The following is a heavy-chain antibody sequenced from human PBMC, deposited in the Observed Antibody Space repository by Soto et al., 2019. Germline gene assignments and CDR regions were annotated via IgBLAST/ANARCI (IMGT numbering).Heavy chain of an antibody. CDR3: ARDSSGFLAPQDFDY. CDR2: IKQDGSEK. J-gene: IGHJ4*02. CDR1: GFTFSSYW. D-gene: IGHD3-3*01. V-gene: IGHV3-7*03. Sequence: GGSLRLSCAASGFTFSSYWMSWVRQAPGKGLEWVANIKQDGSEKYYVDSVKGRFTISRDNAKNSLYLQMNSLRAEDTAVYYCARDSSGFLAPQDFDYWGQGTLVTVSS.